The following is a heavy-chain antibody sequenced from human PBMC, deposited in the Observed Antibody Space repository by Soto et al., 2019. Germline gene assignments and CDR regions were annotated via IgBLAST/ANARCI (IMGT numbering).Heavy chain of an antibody. V-gene: IGHV1-18*01. CDR1: GYTFTSYG. J-gene: IGHJ6*02. CDR2: ISAYNGNT. CDR3: ARDSTAITTVHYYYGMDV. D-gene: IGHD5-18*01. Sequence: GASVKVSCKASGYTFTSYGISWVRQAPGQGLEWMGWISAYNGNTNYAQKPQGRVTMTTDTPTSTAYMELRSLRSDDTAVYYCARDSTAITTVHYYYGMDVWGQGTTVTVSS.